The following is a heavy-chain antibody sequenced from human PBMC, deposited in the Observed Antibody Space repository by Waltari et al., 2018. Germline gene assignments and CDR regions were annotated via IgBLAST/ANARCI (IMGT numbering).Heavy chain of an antibody. CDR3: VRGPDRAKQGY. CDR2: IHPGGGT. Sequence: QVLPQQWGAGLLKPSETLSLTCVVYGGSSSYDYWNWIRQPPGKGLESIGEIHPGGGTDYNPSLRSRVTISVETPKKQFSLRLTSVTAADTAVYYCVRGPDRAKQGYWGQGTLVSVSS. J-gene: IGHJ4*02. CDR1: GGSSSYDY. V-gene: IGHV4-34*01. D-gene: IGHD3-22*01.